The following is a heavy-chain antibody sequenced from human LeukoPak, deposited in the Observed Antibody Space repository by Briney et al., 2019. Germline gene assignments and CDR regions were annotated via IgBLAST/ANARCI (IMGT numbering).Heavy chain of an antibody. V-gene: IGHV3-43*02. D-gene: IGHD7-27*01. CDR3: AKDSGKDSVIWGYYYYALHV. CDR1: GFALHDYA. Sequence: GGSLRLSCAAAGFALHDYAMRWVRQLAGKGLECVCLISGHDYTSYCAHSLNGWFTISRNNSKTCLYIQMSRLATDDTAFYFCAKDSGKDSVIWGYYYYALHVWGQGTTVIVSS. CDR2: ISGHDYTS. J-gene: IGHJ6*02.